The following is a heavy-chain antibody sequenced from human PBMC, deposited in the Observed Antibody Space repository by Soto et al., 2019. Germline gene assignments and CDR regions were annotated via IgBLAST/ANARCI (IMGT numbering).Heavy chain of an antibody. V-gene: IGHV3-30-3*01. D-gene: IGHD3-3*01. CDR1: GFSINNYA. CDR2: TSDDGYNK. CDR3: ARGQDFGGPNYCYGMDV. Sequence: QVQLVESGGGVVQPGKSLRLSCTASGFSINNYAMHWVRQAPGKGLEWVAVTSDDGYNKYYADSVRGRFTISRDNSKNTVYDQMNSLRADDTAVYHCARGQDFGGPNYCYGMDVWGQGTAVTVSS. J-gene: IGHJ6*02.